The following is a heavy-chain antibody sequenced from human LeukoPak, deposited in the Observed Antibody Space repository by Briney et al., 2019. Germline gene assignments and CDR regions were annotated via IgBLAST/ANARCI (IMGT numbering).Heavy chain of an antibody. CDR2: ISGSGGST. J-gene: IGHJ4*02. D-gene: IGHD3-10*01. Sequence: PGGSLRLSCAASGFTFSSYAMSWVRQAPGKGLEWVSAISGSGGSTYYADSVKGRFTISRDNSKNTLYLQMNSLRAEDTAVYFCARDISGEKSFDYWGRGTLVTVSS. V-gene: IGHV3-23*01. CDR1: GFTFSSYA. CDR3: ARDISGEKSFDY.